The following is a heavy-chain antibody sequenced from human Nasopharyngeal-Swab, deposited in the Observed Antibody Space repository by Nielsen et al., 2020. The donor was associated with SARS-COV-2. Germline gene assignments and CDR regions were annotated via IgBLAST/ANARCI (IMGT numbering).Heavy chain of an antibody. CDR2: ISAYNGNT. Sequence: ASVKVSCKASGYTFTIYGITWVRQAPGQGLEWMGWISAYNGNTNYAQKLQGRVTMTTDTSTSTAYMELRSLRSDDTAVYYCARDPPTTHTAKGGTYYYYGMDVWGQGTTVTVSS. CDR1: GYTFTIYG. J-gene: IGHJ6*02. V-gene: IGHV1-18*01. D-gene: IGHD5-18*01. CDR3: ARDPPTTHTAKGGTYYYYGMDV.